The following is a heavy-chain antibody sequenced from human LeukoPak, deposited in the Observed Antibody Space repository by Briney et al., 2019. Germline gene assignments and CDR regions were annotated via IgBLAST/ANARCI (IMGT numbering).Heavy chain of an antibody. CDR1: GGSISSYY. CDR3: AVNDFWSGYDAFDI. V-gene: IGHV4-59*01. D-gene: IGHD3-3*01. CDR2: IYYSGST. Sequence: SETLSLTCTVSGGSISSYYRSWIRQPPGKGLEWIGYIYYSGSTNYNPSLKSRVTISVDTSKNQFSLKLSSVTAADTAVYYCAVNDFWSGYDAFDIWGQGTMVTVSS. J-gene: IGHJ3*02.